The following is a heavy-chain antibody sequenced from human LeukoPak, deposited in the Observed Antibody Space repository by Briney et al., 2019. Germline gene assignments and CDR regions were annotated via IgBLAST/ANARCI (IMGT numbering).Heavy chain of an antibody. CDR3: AKDGRFGDFDH. V-gene: IGHV3-23*01. D-gene: IGHD3-10*01. CDR1: GFNFINYV. J-gene: IGHJ4*02. CDR2: ISGFGGST. Sequence: PGGSLRLSCAASGFNFINYVISWVRQAPGKGLEWVSGISGFGGSTYYADSVEGRFTISRDSSKNTLFLQLNSLRVEDTAVYYCAKDGRFGDFDHWGQGTLVTVSS.